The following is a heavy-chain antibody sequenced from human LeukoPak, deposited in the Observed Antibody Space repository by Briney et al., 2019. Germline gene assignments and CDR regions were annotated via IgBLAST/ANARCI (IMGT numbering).Heavy chain of an antibody. D-gene: IGHD3-16*01. CDR3: ARGGGGVGDGFDI. V-gene: IGHV1-18*04. CDR1: GYTFTGYY. J-gene: IGHJ3*02. Sequence: ASVKVSCKASGYTFTGYYMHWVRQAPGQGLEWMGWISAYNGNTNYAQKFQGRVTMTTDTSTSTAYMELRSLRSDDTAVYCCARGGGGVGDGFDIWGQGTMVTVSS. CDR2: ISAYNGNT.